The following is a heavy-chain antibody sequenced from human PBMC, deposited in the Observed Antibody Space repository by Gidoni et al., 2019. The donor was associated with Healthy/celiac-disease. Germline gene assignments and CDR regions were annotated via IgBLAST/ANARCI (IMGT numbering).Heavy chain of an antibody. V-gene: IGHV3-48*02. CDR1: GFTFSSYS. D-gene: IGHD3-22*01. Sequence: EVQLVESGGGLVQPGGSLRLSCAASGFTFSSYSMNWVRQAPGKGLEWVSYMSSSSSTIYYADSVKGRFTISRDNAKNSLYLQMNSLRDEDTAVYYCARSYYDSSGLPRISRALDPWGQGTLVTVSS. CDR3: ARSYYDSSGLPRISRALDP. CDR2: MSSSSSTI. J-gene: IGHJ5*02.